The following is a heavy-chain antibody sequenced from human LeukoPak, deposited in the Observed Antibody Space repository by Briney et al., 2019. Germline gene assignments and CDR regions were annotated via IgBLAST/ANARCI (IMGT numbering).Heavy chain of an antibody. CDR1: GYTFTGYY. Sequence: ASVKVSCKASGYTFTGYYMHWVRQAPGQGLEWMGIINPAGGSTSYAQKFQGRVTITRDTSTSTVYMELSSLRSEDTAVYYCAILTNYYFDYWGQGTLVTVSS. CDR3: AILTNYYFDY. D-gene: IGHD1-1*01. V-gene: IGHV1-46*01. CDR2: INPAGGST. J-gene: IGHJ4*02.